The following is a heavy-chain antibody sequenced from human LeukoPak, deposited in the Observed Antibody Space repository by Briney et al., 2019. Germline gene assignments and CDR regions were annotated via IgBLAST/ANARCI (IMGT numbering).Heavy chain of an antibody. J-gene: IGHJ6*03. CDR3: ARGIAYSLYYYYYMDV. D-gene: IGHD5-18*01. Sequence: PSETLSLTCTVSGGSISSSSYYWGWIRQPPGKGLEWIGSIYYSGSTYYNPSLKSRVTISVDTSKNQFSLKLSSVTAADTAVYYCARGIAYSLYYYYYMDVWGKGTTVTISS. V-gene: IGHV4-39*01. CDR1: GGSISSSSYY. CDR2: IYYSGST.